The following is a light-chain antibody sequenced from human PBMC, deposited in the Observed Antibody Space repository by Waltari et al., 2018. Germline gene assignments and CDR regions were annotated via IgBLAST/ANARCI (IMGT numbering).Light chain of an antibody. J-gene: IGLJ2*01. Sequence: QSVLTQPPSVSGAHGQTVPIPRTGCSPTIGARHDVTWYQQLQGTAPKLLLYGDTNRPSGVPDRFSGSKSGTSASLAITGLQAEDEADYYCQSYDSSLTGVIFGGGTKLTVL. CDR1: SPTIGARHD. CDR2: GDT. CDR3: QSYDSSLTGVI. V-gene: IGLV1-40*01.